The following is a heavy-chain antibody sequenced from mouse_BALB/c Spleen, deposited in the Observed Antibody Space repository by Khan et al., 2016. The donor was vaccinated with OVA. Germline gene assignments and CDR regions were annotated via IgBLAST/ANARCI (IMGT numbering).Heavy chain of an antibody. CDR3: ARRRGAMDY. CDR2: IFPGDGTT. V-gene: IGHV1S56*01. J-gene: IGHJ4*01. Sequence: VQLQESGAEVVKSGASVKLSCKASGYTFTSYDLNWVRQRPEQGLAWIGWIFPGDGTTKYNEKFKGKATLTTDKSSSTAYIQRSRLTSEDSAVYFGARRRGAMDYWGQGTSVTVSS. CDR1: GYTFTSYD.